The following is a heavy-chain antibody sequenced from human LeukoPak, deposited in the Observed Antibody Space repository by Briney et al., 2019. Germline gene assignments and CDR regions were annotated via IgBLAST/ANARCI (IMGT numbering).Heavy chain of an antibody. Sequence: WIGYIYYSGSTYYNPSLKSRVTISVDTSKNQFSLKLSSVTAADTAVYYCARDTSAGERDYWGQGTLVTVSS. CDR2: IYYSGST. D-gene: IGHD3-16*01. V-gene: IGHV4-30-4*01. J-gene: IGHJ4*02. CDR3: ARDTSAGERDY.